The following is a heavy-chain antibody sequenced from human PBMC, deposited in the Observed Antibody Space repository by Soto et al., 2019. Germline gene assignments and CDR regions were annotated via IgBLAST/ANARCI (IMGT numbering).Heavy chain of an antibody. V-gene: IGHV3-33*06. CDR3: AKDRSSSLDAMDV. CDR1: GFTVSSNY. CDR2: IWYDGTDN. J-gene: IGHJ6*02. D-gene: IGHD6-13*01. Sequence: GSLILSCAASGFTVSSNYMSWVRQAPGKGLEWVSVIWYDGTDNYYADSVKGRFTISRDNSRNTLYLQVDSLRVDDTAVYYCAKDRSSSLDAMDVWGQGTTVTVSS.